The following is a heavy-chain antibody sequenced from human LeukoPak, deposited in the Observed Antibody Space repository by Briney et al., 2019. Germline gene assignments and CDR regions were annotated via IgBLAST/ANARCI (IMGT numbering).Heavy chain of an antibody. V-gene: IGHV3-21*01. D-gene: IGHD4-17*01. CDR3: ARPRNGDPGGY. CDR1: GFTFSSYS. J-gene: IGHJ4*02. CDR2: ISSSSSYI. Sequence: GGSLRLSCAASGFTFSSYSMNWVRQAPGKGLEWVSSISSSSSYIYYADSVKGRFTLSGDNAKNSLYLQMNSLRAEDTAVYYCARPRNGDPGGYWGQGTLVTVSS.